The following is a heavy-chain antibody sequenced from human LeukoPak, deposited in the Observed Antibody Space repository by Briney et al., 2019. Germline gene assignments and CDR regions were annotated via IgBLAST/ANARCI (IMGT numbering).Heavy chain of an antibody. Sequence: PSETLSLTCTVSGGSISSYYWSWIRQPPGKGLEWIGSIYYSGSTYYNPSLKSRVTISVDTSKNQFSLKLSSVTAADTAVYYCARVSESTGVPAAHLDYWGQGTLVTVSS. CDR3: ARVSESTGVPAAHLDY. J-gene: IGHJ4*02. D-gene: IGHD2-2*01. CDR2: IYYSGST. CDR1: GGSISSYY. V-gene: IGHV4-39*07.